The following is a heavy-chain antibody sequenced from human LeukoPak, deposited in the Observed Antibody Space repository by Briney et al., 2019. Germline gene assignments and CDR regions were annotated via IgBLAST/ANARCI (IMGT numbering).Heavy chain of an antibody. CDR2: IYYGGST. J-gene: IGHJ3*02. D-gene: IGHD6-19*01. CDR1: GGSISSYY. Sequence: SETLSLTCTVSGGSISSYYWSWIRQPPGKGLEWIGYIYYGGSTNYNPSLKSRVTISVDTSKNQFSLKLSSVTAADTAVYYCASSIAVAGTFDIWGQGTMVTVSS. V-gene: IGHV4-59*01. CDR3: ASSIAVAGTFDI.